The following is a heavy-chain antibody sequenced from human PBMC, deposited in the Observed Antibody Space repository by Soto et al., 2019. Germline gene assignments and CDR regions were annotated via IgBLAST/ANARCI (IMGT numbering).Heavy chain of an antibody. CDR3: ARHGGTRENTSAYYYGLDV. CDR1: GYSFSRYW. V-gene: IGHV5-51*01. J-gene: IGHJ6*02. CDR2: IYPGDSDT. Sequence: GESLKISCKGSGYSFSRYWIAWVRQMPGKGPEWMGIIYPGDSDTRYSPSFQGQVTISADKSISTAYLQWSSLKASDTAMYYCARHGGTRENTSAYYYGLDVWGQGTTVTVSS. D-gene: IGHD2-2*01.